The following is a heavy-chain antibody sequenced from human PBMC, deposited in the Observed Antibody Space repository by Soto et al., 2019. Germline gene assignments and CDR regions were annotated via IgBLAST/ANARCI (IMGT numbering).Heavy chain of an antibody. CDR2: IFSNDEK. Sequence: SGPTLVNPTETLTLTCTVSGFSLSNPRMGVDWIRQPPGKALDWLAHIFSNDEKSYSTSLKSSLTISKNTSKSQVVLTMTNMDPGDTATYYCARIGYSYGPYGMDVWGQGTTVTVSS. CDR1: GFSLSNPRMG. J-gene: IGHJ6*02. D-gene: IGHD5-18*01. V-gene: IGHV2-26*01. CDR3: ARIGYSYGPYGMDV.